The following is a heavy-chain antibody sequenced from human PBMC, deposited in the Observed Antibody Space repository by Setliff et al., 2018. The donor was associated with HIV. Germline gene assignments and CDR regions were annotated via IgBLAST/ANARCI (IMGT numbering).Heavy chain of an antibody. J-gene: IGHJ3*01. V-gene: IGHV1-69*13. CDR2: IIPLFGTA. Sequence: GASVKVSCKASGGTFSNYAFSWVRQAPGQGLEWMGGIIPLFGTANYAQNFQGRVTITADASTSTAYMELSSLRSEDTAMYHCARDRHHYDSSGFDAFDLWGQGTMVTVSS. D-gene: IGHD3-22*01. CDR1: GGTFSNYA. CDR3: ARDRHHYDSSGFDAFDL.